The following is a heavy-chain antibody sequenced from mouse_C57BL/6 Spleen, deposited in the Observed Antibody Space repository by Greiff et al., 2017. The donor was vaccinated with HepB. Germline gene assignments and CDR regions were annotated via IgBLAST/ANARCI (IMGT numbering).Heavy chain of an antibody. CDR3: ARGGLRLAWFAY. Sequence: VKVEESGPGLVQPSQSLSITCTVSGFSLTSYGVHWVRQSPGKGLEWLGVIWSGGSTDYNAAFISRLSISKDNSKSQVFFKMNSLQADDTAIYYCARGGLRLAWFAYWGQGTLVTVSA. D-gene: IGHD2-4*01. CDR2: IWSGGST. V-gene: IGHV2-2*01. J-gene: IGHJ3*01. CDR1: GFSLTSYG.